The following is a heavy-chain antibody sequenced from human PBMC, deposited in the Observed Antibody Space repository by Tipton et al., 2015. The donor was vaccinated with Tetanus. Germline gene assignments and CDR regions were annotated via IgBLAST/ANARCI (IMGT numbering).Heavy chain of an antibody. D-gene: IGHD3-10*01. CDR1: GGSISSGGYY. Sequence: TLSLTCTVSGGSISSGGYYWSWIRQHPGKGLEWIGYIYYSGSTYYNPSLKSRVTISVDTSKNQFSLKLSSVTAADPAGYYSARVRSITMVRGAVSEFDYWGQGTLVTVSS. CDR2: IYYSGST. CDR3: ARVRSITMVRGAVSEFDY. J-gene: IGHJ4*02. V-gene: IGHV4-31*03.